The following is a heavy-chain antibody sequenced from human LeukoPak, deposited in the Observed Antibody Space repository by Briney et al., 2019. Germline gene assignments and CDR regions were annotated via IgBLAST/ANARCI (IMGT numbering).Heavy chain of an antibody. Sequence: GGSLRLSCAASGFTFSSSGMHWVRQAPGQGLEWVALIWYDGINEYYADSVKGRFTISRDDSKNTLYLQMNSLRAEDTAVYYCARDKRSSWGEKYYFDYWGQGTLVTVSS. CDR2: IWYDGINE. D-gene: IGHD6-13*01. CDR3: ARDKRSSWGEKYYFDY. J-gene: IGHJ4*02. V-gene: IGHV3-33*01. CDR1: GFTFSSSG.